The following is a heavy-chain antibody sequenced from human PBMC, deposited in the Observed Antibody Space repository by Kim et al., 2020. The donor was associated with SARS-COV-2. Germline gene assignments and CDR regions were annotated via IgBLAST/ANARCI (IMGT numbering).Heavy chain of an antibody. Sequence: SETLSLTCAVYGGSFSGYYWSWIRQPPGKGLEWIGEINHSGSTNYNPSLKSRVTISVDTSKNQFSLKLSSVTAADTAVYYCARGGRQHLFYWGQGTLVTVSS. J-gene: IGHJ4*02. CDR1: GGSFSGYY. D-gene: IGHD6-13*01. V-gene: IGHV4-34*01. CDR2: INHSGST. CDR3: ARGGRQHLFY.